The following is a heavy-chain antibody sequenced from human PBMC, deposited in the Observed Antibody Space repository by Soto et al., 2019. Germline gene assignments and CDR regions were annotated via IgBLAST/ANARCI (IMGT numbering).Heavy chain of an antibody. D-gene: IGHD2-15*01. CDR3: GKVLVGATGHTDSDS. Sequence: SETLSLTCTVSGGSIYRSGYYWGWIRQPPGRGLEWIGNIEYNGVTYSNPSLKSRVTISRDTSKNQFSLKLTSVTAADTALYYCGKVLVGATGHTDSDSWGPGTLVTVS. CDR1: GGSIYRSGYY. V-gene: IGHV4-39*01. J-gene: IGHJ4*02. CDR2: IEYNGVT.